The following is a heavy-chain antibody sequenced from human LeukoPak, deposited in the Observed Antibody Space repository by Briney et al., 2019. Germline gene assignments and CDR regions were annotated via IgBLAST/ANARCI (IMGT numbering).Heavy chain of an antibody. CDR1: GFIFTDYW. J-gene: IGHJ4*02. D-gene: IGHD3-3*01. CDR2: IRGDGRAT. Sequence: PGGSMRLSCAASGFIFTDYWMHWVRQAPGKELVWVARIRGDGRATTYADSVKGRFTISRDNSKNTLYLQMNSLRAEDTAVYYCAKGGFGVVIGTFDYWGQGTLVTVSS. V-gene: IGHV3-74*01. CDR3: AKGGFGVVIGTFDY.